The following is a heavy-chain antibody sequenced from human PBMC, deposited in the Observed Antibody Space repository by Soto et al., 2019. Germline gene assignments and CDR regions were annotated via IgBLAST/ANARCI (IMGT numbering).Heavy chain of an antibody. Sequence: GGSLRLSCTASGFTFSNYAMSWVRQAPGKGLEWVSTFSSGGGGTYYADSVKGRFTISRDNSKNTLSLQTVSLRDEDTAVYYCAKYWALSSISSYFDYWGQGTLVTVSS. D-gene: IGHD6-19*01. CDR1: GFTFSNYA. CDR3: AKYWALSSISSYFDY. J-gene: IGHJ4*02. CDR2: FSSGGGGT. V-gene: IGHV3-23*01.